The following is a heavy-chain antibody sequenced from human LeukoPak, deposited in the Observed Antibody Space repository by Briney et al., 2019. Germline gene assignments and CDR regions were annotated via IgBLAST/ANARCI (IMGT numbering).Heavy chain of an antibody. CDR1: GFTFSSYE. Sequence: GGSLRLSCAAPGFTFSSYEMNWVRQAPGKGLEWVSYISSSGSTIYYADSVKGRFTISRDNAKNSLYLQMNSLRAEDTAVYCCARDSTHSSSWYPLGYWGQGTLVTVSS. CDR2: ISSSGSTI. V-gene: IGHV3-48*03. CDR3: ARDSTHSSSWYPLGY. D-gene: IGHD6-13*01. J-gene: IGHJ4*02.